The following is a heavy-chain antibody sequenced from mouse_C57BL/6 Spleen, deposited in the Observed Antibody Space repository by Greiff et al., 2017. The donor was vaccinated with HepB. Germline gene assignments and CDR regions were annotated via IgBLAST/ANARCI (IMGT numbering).Heavy chain of an antibody. CDR1: GFTFSDFY. CDR3: ARSDDYDWYFDV. V-gene: IGHV7-1*01. Sequence: EVQVVESGGGLVQSGRSLRLSCATSGFTFSDFYMEWVRQAPGKGLEWIAASRNKANDYTTEYSASVKGRFIVSRDTSQSILYLQMNALRAEDTAIYYCARSDDYDWYFDVWGTGTTVTVSS. D-gene: IGHD2-4*01. CDR2: SRNKANDYTT. J-gene: IGHJ1*03.